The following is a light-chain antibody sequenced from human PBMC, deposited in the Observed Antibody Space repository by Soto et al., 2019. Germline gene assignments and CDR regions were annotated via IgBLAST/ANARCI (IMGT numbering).Light chain of an antibody. CDR1: QAISSY. CDR3: HKYNLAPT. CDR2: ATS. J-gene: IGKJ4*01. V-gene: IGKV1-27*01. Sequence: DIQLTQSPSSLSASVGDRVTITCRASQAISSYLAWYQQKPGKVPELLIYATSTLQSGAPSRFSGSGSGTDFTITISSLQAEDAATYYCHKYNLAPTFGGGTKVEIK.